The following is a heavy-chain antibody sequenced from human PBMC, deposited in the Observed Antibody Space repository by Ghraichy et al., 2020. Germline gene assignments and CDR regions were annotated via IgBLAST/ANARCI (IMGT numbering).Heavy chain of an antibody. CDR1: GFTFNKYG. CDR2: ISYDGSNK. D-gene: IGHD3-22*01. J-gene: IGHJ6*02. V-gene: IGHV3-30*18. CDR3: AKERDTSGYYSFRGDYYGMDV. Sequence: LSLTCAASGFTFNKYGMHWVRQAPGKGLEWVAVISYDGSNKKYAESGRFTISRDNSKNTLYLQMNSLRVEDTAVYYWAKERDTSGYYSFRGDYYGMDVWGQGTTVTVSS.